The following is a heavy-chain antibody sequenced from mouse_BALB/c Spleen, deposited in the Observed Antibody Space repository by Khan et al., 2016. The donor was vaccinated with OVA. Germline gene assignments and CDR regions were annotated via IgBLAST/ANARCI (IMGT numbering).Heavy chain of an antibody. CDR1: GYSITSDYA. CDR2: ISSSGST. J-gene: IGHJ4*01. D-gene: IGHD2-3*01. V-gene: IGHV3-2*02. CDR3: ARDGSRYNYAMDY. Sequence: EVELVKSGPGLVKPSQSLSLTCTVTGYSITSDYAWYWIRQFPGNKLEWMGYISSSGSTNYNPALKSRISITRDTSKNQFFLQLNSVTTEDTATYYCARDGSRYNYAMDYWGQGTSVTVSS.